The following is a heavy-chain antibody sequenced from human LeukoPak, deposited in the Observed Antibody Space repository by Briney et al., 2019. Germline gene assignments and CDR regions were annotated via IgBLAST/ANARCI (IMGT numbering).Heavy chain of an antibody. CDR3: ARIDSSGYLYFDY. D-gene: IGHD3-22*01. Sequence: SETLSLTCAVYGGSFSGYYWSWIRQPPGKGLEWIGEINRSGSTNYNPSLKSRVTISVDTSKNQFSLKLSSVTAADTAVYYCARIDSSGYLYFDYWGQGTLVTVSS. CDR1: GGSFSGYY. J-gene: IGHJ4*02. CDR2: INRSGST. V-gene: IGHV4-34*01.